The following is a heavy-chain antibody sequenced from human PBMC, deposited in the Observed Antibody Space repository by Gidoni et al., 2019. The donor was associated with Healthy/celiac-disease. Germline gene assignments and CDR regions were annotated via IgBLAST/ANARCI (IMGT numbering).Heavy chain of an antibody. D-gene: IGHD3-22*01. J-gene: IGHJ5*02. CDR3: ARDLVILGITMIVGGFDP. CDR1: GYTFTSYY. CDR2: INPSGGST. V-gene: IGHV1-46*01. Sequence: QVQLVQSGAEVKKPGASVKVSCKASGYTFTSYYMHWVRQAPGQGLEWMGIINPSGGSTSYAQKFQGRVTMTRDTSTSTVYMELSSLRSEDTAVYYCARDLVILGITMIVGGFDPWGQVTLVTVSS.